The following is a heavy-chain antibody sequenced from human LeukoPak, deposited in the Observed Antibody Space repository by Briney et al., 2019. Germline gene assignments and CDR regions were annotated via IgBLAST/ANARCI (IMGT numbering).Heavy chain of an antibody. CDR1: GGSISSGDYY. CDR3: ARLNWFGELDFDY. J-gene: IGHJ4*02. D-gene: IGHD3-10*01. CDR2: IYYSGST. V-gene: IGHV4-30-4*01. Sequence: SQTLSLTCTVSGGSISSGDYYWSWICQPPGKGLEWIGYIYYSGSTYYNPSLKSRVTISVDTSKNQFSLKLSSVTAADTAVYYCARLNWFGELDFDYWGQGTLVTVSS.